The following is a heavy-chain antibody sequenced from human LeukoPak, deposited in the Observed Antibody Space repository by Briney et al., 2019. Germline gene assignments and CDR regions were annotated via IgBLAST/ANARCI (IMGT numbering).Heavy chain of an antibody. CDR1: GYTFTGYY. CDR2: INPNSGGT. Sequence: ASVKVSCKASGYTFTGYYMHWVRQAPGQGLEWMGWINPNSGGTNYAQKFQGRVTMTRDTSISTAYMELSRLRSDDTAVYYCARDTRYYDILTGYYKTYYFDYWGQGTLVTVSS. J-gene: IGHJ4*02. V-gene: IGHV1-2*02. CDR3: ARDTRYYDILTGYYKTYYFDY. D-gene: IGHD3-9*01.